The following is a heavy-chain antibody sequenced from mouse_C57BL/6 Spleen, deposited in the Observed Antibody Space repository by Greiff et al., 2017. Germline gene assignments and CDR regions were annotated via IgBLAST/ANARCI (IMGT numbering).Heavy chain of an antibody. D-gene: IGHD2-2*01. CDR3: ARANGYHSSLAY. CDR1: GYTFTSYW. Sequence: QVQLQQPGAELVMPGASVKMSCKASGYTFTSYWMHWVKQRPGQGLEWIGEIDPSNSYTNYNQKFKGKSTLTVDKSSSTAYMQLRSLTSEDSAVYYCARANGYHSSLAYWGQGTPVTVSA. V-gene: IGHV1-69*01. CDR2: IDPSNSYT. J-gene: IGHJ3*01.